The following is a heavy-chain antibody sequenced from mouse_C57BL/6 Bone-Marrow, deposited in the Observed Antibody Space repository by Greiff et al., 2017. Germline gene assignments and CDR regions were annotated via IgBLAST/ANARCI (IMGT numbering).Heavy chain of an antibody. CDR1: GYTFTSYW. J-gene: IGHJ3*01. Sequence: QVQLKQPGAELVKPGASVKLSCKASGYTFTSYWMHWVKQRPGQGLEWIGMIHPNSGSTNYNEKFKSKATLTVDKSSSTAYMQLSSLTSEDSAVYYCASITTVVALFAYWGQGTLVTVSA. CDR3: ASITTVVALFAY. D-gene: IGHD1-1*01. CDR2: IHPNSGST. V-gene: IGHV1-64*01.